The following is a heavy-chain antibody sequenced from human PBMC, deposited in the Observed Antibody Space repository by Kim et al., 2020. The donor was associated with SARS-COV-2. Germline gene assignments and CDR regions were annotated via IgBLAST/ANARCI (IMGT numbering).Heavy chain of an antibody. CDR2: IYYSGST. CDR3: ARELTYYYDSSGYYGAFDI. J-gene: IGHJ3*02. D-gene: IGHD3-22*01. CDR1: GGSISSSSYY. V-gene: IGHV4-39*07. Sequence: SETLSLTCTVSGGSISSSSYYWGWIRQPPGKGLEWIGSIYYSGSTYYNPSLKSRVTISVDTSKNQFSLKLSSVTAADTAVYYCARELTYYYDSSGYYGAFDIWGQGTMVTVSS.